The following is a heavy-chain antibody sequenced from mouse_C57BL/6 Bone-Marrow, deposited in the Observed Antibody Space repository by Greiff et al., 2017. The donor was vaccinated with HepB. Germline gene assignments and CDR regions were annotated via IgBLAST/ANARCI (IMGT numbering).Heavy chain of an antibody. V-gene: IGHV2-5*01. J-gene: IGHJ4*01. CDR1: GFSLTSYG. CDR3: AKEGCYYYAMDY. CDR2: IWRGGST. Sequence: VHLVESGPGLVQPSQSLSITCTVSGFSLTSYGVHWVRQSPGKGLEWLGVIWRGGSTDYNAAFMSRLSITKDNSKSQVFFKMNSLQADDTAIYYCAKEGCYYYAMDYWGQGTSVTVSS.